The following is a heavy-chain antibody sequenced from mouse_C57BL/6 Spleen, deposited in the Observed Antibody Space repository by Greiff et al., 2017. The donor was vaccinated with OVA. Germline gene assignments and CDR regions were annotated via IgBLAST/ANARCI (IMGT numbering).Heavy chain of an antibody. D-gene: IGHD5-1*01. CDR3: ASLHEYPLDY. CDR1: GYTFTSYW. Sequence: QVQLQQPGAELVKPGASVKMSCKASGYTFTSYWITWVKQRPGQGLEWLGDIYPGSGSTNYNEKFKSKATLTVDTSSITAYMQLSSLTSEYSAVYYCASLHEYPLDYWGQGTTLTVSS. CDR2: IYPGSGST. J-gene: IGHJ2*01. V-gene: IGHV1-55*01.